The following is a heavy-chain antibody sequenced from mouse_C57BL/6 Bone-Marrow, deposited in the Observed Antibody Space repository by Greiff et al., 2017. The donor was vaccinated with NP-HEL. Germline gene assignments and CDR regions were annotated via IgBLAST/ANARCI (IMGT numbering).Heavy chain of an antibody. Sequence: QVQLQQPGAELVKPGASVKLSCKASGYTFTSYWMHLVKQRPGRGLEWIGRIDPSSGGTKYNEKFKGKATLTVDTPSSTAYMQLSSLTSADSAVYYCATTTVVATNFDYWGQGTSLTVSS. CDR2: IDPSSGGT. CDR1: GYTFTSYW. J-gene: IGHJ2*02. D-gene: IGHD1-1*01. V-gene: IGHV1-72*01. CDR3: ATTTVVATNFDY.